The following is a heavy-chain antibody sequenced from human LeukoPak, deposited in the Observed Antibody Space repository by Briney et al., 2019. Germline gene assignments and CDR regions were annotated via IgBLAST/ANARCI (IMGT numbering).Heavy chain of an antibody. CDR3: ARDLSGVTGYTYGRGIDY. CDR2: ISTSSSYI. D-gene: IGHD5-18*01. Sequence: GGSLRLSCAGSGFTFSRHSMNWVRQAPGKGLEWVSSISTSSSYIYYGDSVKGRFTISRDNAKNSLYLQMNSLRAEDTAVYYCARDLSGVTGYTYGRGIDYWGQGTLVTVSS. CDR1: GFTFSRHS. J-gene: IGHJ4*02. V-gene: IGHV3-21*01.